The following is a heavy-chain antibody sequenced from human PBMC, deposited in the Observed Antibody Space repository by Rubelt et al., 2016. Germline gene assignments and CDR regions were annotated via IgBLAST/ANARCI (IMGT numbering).Heavy chain of an antibody. J-gene: IGHJ4*02. Sequence: QVQLVQSGTEVKKPGASVKVSCKASGYTFTGYYMHWVRQAPGQGLEWMGWINPNSGDTNYAQKFQGRITMTRDTSISAAYMELSRLRSDDTAVYYCARGSSGWSPFWGQGTLVTVSS. CDR3: ARGSSGWSPF. V-gene: IGHV1-2*02. CDR2: INPNSGDT. D-gene: IGHD6-19*01. CDR1: GYTFTGYY.